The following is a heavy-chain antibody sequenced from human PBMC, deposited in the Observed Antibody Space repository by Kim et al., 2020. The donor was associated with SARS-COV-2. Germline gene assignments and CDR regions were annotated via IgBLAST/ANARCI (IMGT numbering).Heavy chain of an antibody. J-gene: IGHJ4*02. Sequence: SETLSLTCAVSGGSISSSNWWSWVRQPPGKGLEWIGEIYHSGSTNYNPSLKSRVTISVDKSKNQFSLKLSSVTAADTAVYYCAREEQLVNAPAFDYWGQGTLVTVSS. CDR1: GGSISSSNW. D-gene: IGHD6-13*01. CDR3: AREEQLVNAPAFDY. V-gene: IGHV4-4*02. CDR2: IYHSGST.